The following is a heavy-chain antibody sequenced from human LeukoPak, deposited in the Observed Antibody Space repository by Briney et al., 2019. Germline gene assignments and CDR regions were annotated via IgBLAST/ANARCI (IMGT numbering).Heavy chain of an antibody. CDR3: ARGDHIVVVTGSYGMDV. CDR1: GYTFTSYA. J-gene: IGHJ6*02. CDR2: IIPILGIA. V-gene: IGHV1-69*04. D-gene: IGHD2-21*02. Sequence: GASVKVSCKASGYTFTSYAISWVRQAPGQGLEWMGRIIPILGIANYAQKFQGRVTITADKSTSTAYMELSSLRSEDTAVYYCARGDHIVVVTGSYGMDVWGQGTTVTVSS.